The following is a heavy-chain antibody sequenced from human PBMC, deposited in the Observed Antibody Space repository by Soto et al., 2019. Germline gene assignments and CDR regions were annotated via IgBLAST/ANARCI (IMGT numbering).Heavy chain of an antibody. V-gene: IGHV3-30*18. CDR3: AKDLGNTDDYIWGSYRYGAFDI. D-gene: IGHD3-16*02. CDR1: GFTFSSYG. CDR2: ISYDGSNK. Sequence: QVQLVESGGGVVQPGRSLRLSCAASGFTFSSYGMHWVRQAPGKGLEWVAVISYDGSNKYYADSVKGRFTISRDNSKNTLYLQMNSLRAKDTAVYYCAKDLGNTDDYIWGSYRYGAFDIWGQGTMVTVSS. J-gene: IGHJ3*02.